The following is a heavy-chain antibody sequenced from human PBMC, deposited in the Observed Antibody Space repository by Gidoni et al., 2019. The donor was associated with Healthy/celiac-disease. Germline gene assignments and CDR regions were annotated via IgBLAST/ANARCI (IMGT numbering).Heavy chain of an antibody. CDR1: GFTFSSYA. D-gene: IGHD6-6*01. CDR3: VKDAYSSSAGWFDP. CDR2: ISSNGGST. J-gene: IGHJ5*02. V-gene: IGHV3-64D*06. Sequence: EVQLVESGGGLVQPGGSRRLYCSASGFTFSSYAMHWVRQAPGKGLGYVSAISSNGGSTYYADSVKGRFTISRDNSKNTLYLQMSSLRAEDTAVYYCVKDAYSSSAGWFDPWGQGTLVTVSS.